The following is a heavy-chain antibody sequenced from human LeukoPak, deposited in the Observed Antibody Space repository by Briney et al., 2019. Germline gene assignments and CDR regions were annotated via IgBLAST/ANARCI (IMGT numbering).Heavy chain of an antibody. J-gene: IGHJ4*02. Sequence: GGSLRLSCAASGFTFSSYAMSWVRQAPGKGLEWVSAISGSGGSTYYADSVKGRFTISRDNAKNSPYLQMNSLRAEDTAVYYCASEGIVATIDYWGQGTLVTVSS. CDR1: GFTFSSYA. CDR2: ISGSGGST. D-gene: IGHD5-12*01. V-gene: IGHV3-23*01. CDR3: ASEGIVATIDY.